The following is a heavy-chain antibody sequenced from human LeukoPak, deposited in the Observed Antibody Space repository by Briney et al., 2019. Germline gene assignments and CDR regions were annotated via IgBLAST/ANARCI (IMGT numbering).Heavy chain of an antibody. V-gene: IGHV1-46*01. CDR1: GYTFTSYY. CDR3: ARDCSSTSGARYYFDY. CDR2: INPSGGST. D-gene: IGHD2-2*01. Sequence: ASVKVSCKASGYTFTSYYMHWVRQAPGQGLEWMGIINPSGGSTSYAQKFQGRVTMTRDTSTSTVYMELSSLRPEDTAAYYCARDCSSTSGARYYFDYWGQGTLVTVSS. J-gene: IGHJ4*02.